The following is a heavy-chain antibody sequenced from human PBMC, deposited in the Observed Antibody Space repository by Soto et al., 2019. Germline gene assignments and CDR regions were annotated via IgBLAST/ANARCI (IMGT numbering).Heavy chain of an antibody. V-gene: IGHV1-2*02. Sequence: ASVKVSCKTSGYTLTGYYMHWVRQAPGQGLEWMGWINPNSGGTNYAQKFQGRVTMTRDTYISTDYMELSRLRSDETAVYYCARWDSSGYYAFDYWGQGNLVTVSS. CDR3: ARWDSSGYYAFDY. CDR1: GYTLTGYY. CDR2: INPNSGGT. D-gene: IGHD3-22*01. J-gene: IGHJ4*02.